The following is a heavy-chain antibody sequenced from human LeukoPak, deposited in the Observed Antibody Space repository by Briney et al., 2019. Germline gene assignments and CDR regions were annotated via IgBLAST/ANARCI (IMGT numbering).Heavy chain of an antibody. CDR1: GFTFSDYY. CDR2: ISSGGGTR. CDR3: ARDRGRRGITMRSDAFDI. V-gene: IGHV3-11*01. J-gene: IGHJ3*02. D-gene: IGHD3-22*01. Sequence: GGSLRLSCAASGFTFSDYYMNWIRQAPGKGLEWVSYISSGGGTRYYADSVKGRFTISRDNAKNSLYLKMNSLRAEDTAVYYCARDRGRRGITMRSDAFDIWGQGTMVTVSS.